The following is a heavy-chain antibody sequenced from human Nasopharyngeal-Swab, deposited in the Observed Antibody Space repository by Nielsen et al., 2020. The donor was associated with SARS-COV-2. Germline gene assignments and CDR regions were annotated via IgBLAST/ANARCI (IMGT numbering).Heavy chain of an antibody. CDR1: GFTFSSYG. CDR3: ARYCSGGTCKYYYYGMDV. D-gene: IGHD2-15*01. Sequence: GESLKISCAASGFTFSSYGMHWVRQAPGKGLEWVAVIWNDGSNKFYADSVKGRFTISRDNSKNTLYLQMNSLRAEDTAVYYCARYCSGGTCKYYYYGMDVWGQGTTVTVSS. CDR2: IWNDGSNK. V-gene: IGHV3-33*01. J-gene: IGHJ6*02.